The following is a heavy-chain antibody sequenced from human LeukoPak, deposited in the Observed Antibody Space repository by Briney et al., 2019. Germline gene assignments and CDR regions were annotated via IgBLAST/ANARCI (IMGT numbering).Heavy chain of an antibody. CDR1: GFTFSSYS. Sequence: GGSLRLSCAASGFTFSSYSMNWVRQAPGEGLEWVSSISSSSSYIYYADSVKGRFTISRDNAKNSLYLQMNSLRAEDTAVYYCARDMSSGYQTFYYYYGMDVWGQGTTVTVSS. D-gene: IGHD3-22*01. J-gene: IGHJ6*02. CDR3: ARDMSSGYQTFYYYYGMDV. V-gene: IGHV3-21*01. CDR2: ISSSSSYI.